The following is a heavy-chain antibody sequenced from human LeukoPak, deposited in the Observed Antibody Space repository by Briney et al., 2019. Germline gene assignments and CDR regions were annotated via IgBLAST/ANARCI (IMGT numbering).Heavy chain of an antibody. CDR3: ARISNWFDP. J-gene: IGHJ5*02. CDR1: GGSISSYY. Sequence: SETLSLTCTVSGGSISSYYWSWIWQPPGKGLEWIGYIYTSGSTNYNPSLKSRVTISVDTSKNQISLKLSSVTAADTAVYYCARISNWFDPWGQGTLVTVSS. CDR2: IYTSGST. V-gene: IGHV4-4*09.